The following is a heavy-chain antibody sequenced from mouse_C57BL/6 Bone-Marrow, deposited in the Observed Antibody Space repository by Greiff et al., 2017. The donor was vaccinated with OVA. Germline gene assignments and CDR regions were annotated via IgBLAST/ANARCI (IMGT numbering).Heavy chain of an antibody. D-gene: IGHD2-4*01. Sequence: DVKLQESGAELVKPGASVKLSCTASGFNIKDYYMHWVKQRTEQGLEWIGRIDPEDGETKYAPKFQGKAPITADTSSNTAYLQLSSLTSEDTAVYYCARPFYDYDWYFDVWGTGTTVTVSS. V-gene: IGHV14-2*01. CDR2: IDPEDGET. CDR3: ARPFYDYDWYFDV. CDR1: GFNIKDYY. J-gene: IGHJ1*03.